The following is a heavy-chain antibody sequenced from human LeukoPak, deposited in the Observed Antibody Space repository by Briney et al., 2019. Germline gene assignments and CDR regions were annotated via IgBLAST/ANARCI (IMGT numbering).Heavy chain of an antibody. Sequence: SETLSLTCTVSGGSIGTYYWSWIRQSPGRGLEWIGYIYVTGTMYNTSLQSRVTISVDRSTNQFLLRMCTSTAAELTTLHCVSHIGGGIEDMDVWGKGTKVIVSS. CDR2: IYVTGT. V-gene: IGHV4-4*09. CDR1: GGSIGTYY. D-gene: IGHD3-16*02. J-gene: IGHJ6*03. CDR3: VSHIGGGIEDMDV.